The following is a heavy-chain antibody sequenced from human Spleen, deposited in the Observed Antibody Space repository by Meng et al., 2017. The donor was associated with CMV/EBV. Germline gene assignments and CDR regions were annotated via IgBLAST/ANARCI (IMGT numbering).Heavy chain of an antibody. CDR2: MNPNSGKT. Sequence: ASVKVSCKTSGYTFTGYQMDWVRQAPGQGLEWMGWMNPNSGKTGYAQKFQGRVTITRNTSISTAYMELSSLRSEDTAVYYCARSVVITFGALDYWGQGTLVTVSS. D-gene: IGHD3-16*01. J-gene: IGHJ4*02. CDR3: ARSVVITFGALDY. CDR1: GYTFTGYQ. V-gene: IGHV1-8*03.